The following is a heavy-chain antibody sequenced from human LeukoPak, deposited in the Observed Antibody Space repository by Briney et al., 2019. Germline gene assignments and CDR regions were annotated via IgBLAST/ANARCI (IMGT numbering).Heavy chain of an antibody. V-gene: IGHV3-21*01. J-gene: IGHJ4*02. CDR2: ISSSSSYT. Sequence: PGGSLRLSCAASGFTFSSYSMNWVRQAPGKGLEWVSSISSSSSYTHYADSVKGRFTISRDNAKNSLYLQMNSLRAEDTAVYYCARDSPWLGPGPFDYWGQGTLVTVSS. D-gene: IGHD5-12*01. CDR1: GFTFSSYS. CDR3: ARDSPWLGPGPFDY.